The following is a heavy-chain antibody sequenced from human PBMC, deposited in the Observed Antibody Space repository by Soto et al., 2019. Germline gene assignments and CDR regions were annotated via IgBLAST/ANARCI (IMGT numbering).Heavy chain of an antibody. CDR1: GYSFTTYW. CDR2: IYPGDSDT. CDR3: AGQAAAGKYYYAMDV. D-gene: IGHD6-13*01. Sequence: GESLKISCKGSGYSFTTYWIGWVRQMPGKGLEGMVIIYPGDSDTRYSPSFQGQVTISADKSINTTYLQWSSLKASDTAIYYCAGQAAAGKYYYAMDVWGQGITVTGSS. V-gene: IGHV5-51*01. J-gene: IGHJ6*02.